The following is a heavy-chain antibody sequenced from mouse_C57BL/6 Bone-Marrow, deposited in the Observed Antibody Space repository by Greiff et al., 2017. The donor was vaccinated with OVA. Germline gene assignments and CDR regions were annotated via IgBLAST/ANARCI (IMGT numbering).Heavy chain of an antibody. V-gene: IGHV5-17*01. Sequence: EVQLVESGGGLVKPGGSLKLSCAASGFTFSDYGMHWVRQAPEKGLEWVAYISSGSSTIYYADTVKGRFTISRDNAKNTLFLQMTSLRSEDTAMYYCASPSYYSNYYSQVWFAYWGQGTLVTVSA. CDR1: GFTFSDYG. CDR3: ASPSYYSNYYSQVWFAY. D-gene: IGHD2-5*01. CDR2: ISSGSSTI. J-gene: IGHJ3*01.